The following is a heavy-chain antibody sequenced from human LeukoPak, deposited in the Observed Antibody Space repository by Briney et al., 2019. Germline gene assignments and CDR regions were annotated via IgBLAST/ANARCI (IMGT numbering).Heavy chain of an antibody. J-gene: IGHJ4*02. CDR1: GFTFSSYA. D-gene: IGHD6-19*01. Sequence: GGSLRLSCAASGFTFSSYAMSWVRQAPGKGLEWVSVISGGGTSTYYADSVKGRFTISKDNSRNTLYLQMNSLRAEDTAVYYCAKTFIAVANPIDYWGQGTLVTPSS. V-gene: IGHV3-23*01. CDR2: ISGGGTST. CDR3: AKTFIAVANPIDY.